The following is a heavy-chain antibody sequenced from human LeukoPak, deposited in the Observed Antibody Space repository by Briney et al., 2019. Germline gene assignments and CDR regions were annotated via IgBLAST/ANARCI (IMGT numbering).Heavy chain of an antibody. V-gene: IGHV4-34*01. CDR3: ARTYPKYDSSGYAFDY. Sequence: PSETLSLTCAVYGGSFSGYYWSWIRQPPGKGLEWIGEINHSGSTNYNPSLKSRVTISVDKSKNQFSLKLSSVTAADTAVYYCARTYPKYDSSGYAFDYWGQGTLVTVSS. CDR1: GGSFSGYY. CDR2: INHSGST. J-gene: IGHJ4*02. D-gene: IGHD3-22*01.